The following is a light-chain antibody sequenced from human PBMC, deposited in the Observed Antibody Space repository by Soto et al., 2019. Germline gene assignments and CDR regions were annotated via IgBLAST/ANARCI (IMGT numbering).Light chain of an antibody. Sequence: QSVLTQPASVSGSLGQSITISCTGTRSDIGSRNSVSWYQHHPGKAPKLMIYDVNILPSGVSHRFSGSKSGNAASLTISGLQAEDEADYSCASYTAASTMVFGGGTKVTVL. CDR1: RSDIGSRNS. CDR3: ASYTAASTMV. CDR2: DVN. V-gene: IGLV2-14*03. J-gene: IGLJ2*01.